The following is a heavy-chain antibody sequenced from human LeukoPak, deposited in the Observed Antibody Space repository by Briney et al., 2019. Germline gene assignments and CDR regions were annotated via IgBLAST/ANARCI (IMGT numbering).Heavy chain of an antibody. Sequence: PSETLSLTCAASGGSFSDYYWSWVRQPPGKGLEWIGEINHSGSTNYNPSLKSRVTISVDTSKNQFSLDLSSVTAADTAVYYCARGTQLWSYGIDVWGRGTTVTVSS. CDR3: ARGTQLWSYGIDV. V-gene: IGHV4-34*01. CDR1: GGSFSDYY. CDR2: INHSGST. J-gene: IGHJ6*02. D-gene: IGHD5-18*01.